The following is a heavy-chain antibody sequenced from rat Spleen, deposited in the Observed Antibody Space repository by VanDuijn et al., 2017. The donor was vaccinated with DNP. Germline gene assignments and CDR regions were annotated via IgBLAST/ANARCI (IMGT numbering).Heavy chain of an antibody. V-gene: IGHV5-20*01. CDR1: GFTFSDHY. CDR3: TTDFERGY. D-gene: IGHD1-11*01. J-gene: IGHJ2*01. Sequence: EVQLVESGGGLVQPGRSLKLSCVASGFTFSDHYMAWVRQAPTKGLDWVATIIYDGTRTYYRDSVQGRFTISRNNAKSTLFLQMDSLRSEDTATYYCTTDFERGYWGQGVMVTVSS. CDR2: IIYDGTRT.